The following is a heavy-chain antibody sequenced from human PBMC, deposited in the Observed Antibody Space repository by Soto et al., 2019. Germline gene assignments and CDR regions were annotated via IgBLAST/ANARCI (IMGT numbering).Heavy chain of an antibody. CDR1: GGTFSSYG. Sequence: GASVKVSCKASGGTFSSYGISWVGQAPLQGLEVMIGTVTNFGTTHDVLTFQGRVTITTDKSTRRVYIELSRLRYEDTFVYFWSIIRSDSSSYYLDYWGHGTSVTVSS. D-gene: IGHD3-22*01. CDR3: SIIRSDSSSYYLDY. V-gene: IGHV1-69*05. CDR2: TVTNFGTT. J-gene: IGHJ4*01.